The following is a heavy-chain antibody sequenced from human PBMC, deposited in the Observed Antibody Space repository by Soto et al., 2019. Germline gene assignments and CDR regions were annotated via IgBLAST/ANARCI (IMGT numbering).Heavy chain of an antibody. Sequence: GSLRLSCAASGFTFSSYGMHWVRQAPGKGLEWVAVISYDGSNKYYADSVKGRFTISRDNSKNTLYLQMNSLRAEDTAVYYCAKDVDYGGRYYFDYWGQGTLVTVSS. CDR3: AKDVDYGGRYYFDY. J-gene: IGHJ4*02. CDR1: GFTFSSYG. CDR2: ISYDGSNK. V-gene: IGHV3-30*18. D-gene: IGHD4-17*01.